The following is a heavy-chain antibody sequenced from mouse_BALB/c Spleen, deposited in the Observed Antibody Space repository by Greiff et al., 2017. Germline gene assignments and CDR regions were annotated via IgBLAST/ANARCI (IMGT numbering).Heavy chain of an antibody. V-gene: IGHV1-14*01. CDR1: GYTFTSYV. Sequence: EVQLQESGPELVKPGASVKMSCKASGYTFTSYVMHWVKQKPGQGLEWIGYINPYNDGTKYNEKFKGKATFTADTSSNTAYMQLSSLTSEDSAVYYCARYYGYDWGQGTTLTVSS. CDR3: ARYYGYD. J-gene: IGHJ2*01. D-gene: IGHD2-2*01. CDR2: INPYNDGT.